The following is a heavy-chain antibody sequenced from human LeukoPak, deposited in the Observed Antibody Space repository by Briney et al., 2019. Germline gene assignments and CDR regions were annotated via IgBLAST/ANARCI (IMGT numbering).Heavy chain of an antibody. D-gene: IGHD3-10*01. CDR3: ARDEAVTMVRGVIMGFHY. CDR2: ISAYNGNT. J-gene: IGHJ4*02. Sequence: ASVKVSCQASGYTLTSYGISWVRQAPGQGLEWMGWISAYNGNTNYAQKLQGRVTMTTDTSTSTAYMELRSLRSDDTAVYYCARDEAVTMVRGVIMGFHYWGQGTLVTVSS. V-gene: IGHV1-18*01. CDR1: GYTLTSYG.